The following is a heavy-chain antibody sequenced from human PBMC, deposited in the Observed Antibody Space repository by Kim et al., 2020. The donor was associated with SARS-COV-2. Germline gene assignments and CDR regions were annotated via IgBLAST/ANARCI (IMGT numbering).Heavy chain of an antibody. CDR2: IWYDGSNK. CDR3: ARVKYVFVTMIVDVSDPGAFDI. D-gene: IGHD3-22*01. CDR1: GFTFSSYG. J-gene: IGHJ3*02. Sequence: GGSLRLSCAASGFTFSSYGMHWVRQAPGKGLEWVAVIWYDGSNKYYADSVKGRFTISRDNSKNTLYLQMNSLRAEDTAVYYCARVKYVFVTMIVDVSDPGAFDIWGQGTMVTVSS. V-gene: IGHV3-33*01.